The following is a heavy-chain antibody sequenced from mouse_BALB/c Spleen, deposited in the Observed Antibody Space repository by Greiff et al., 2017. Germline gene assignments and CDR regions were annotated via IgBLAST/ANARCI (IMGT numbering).Heavy chain of an antibody. Sequence: EVKLMESGGGLVKPGGSLKLSCAASGFTFSSYTMSWVRQTPEKRLEWVATISSGGSYTYYPDSVKGRFTISRDNAKNTLYLQMSSLKSEDTAMYYCTRGNWEYYFDYWGQGTTLTVSS. D-gene: IGHD4-1*01. CDR3: TRGNWEYYFDY. CDR2: ISSGGSYT. J-gene: IGHJ2*01. CDR1: GFTFSSYT. V-gene: IGHV5-6-4*01.